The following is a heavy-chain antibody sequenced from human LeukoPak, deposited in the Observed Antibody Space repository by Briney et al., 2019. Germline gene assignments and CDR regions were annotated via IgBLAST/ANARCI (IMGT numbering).Heavy chain of an antibody. J-gene: IGHJ4*02. CDR3: ASRYYDSSDYYKYYFDY. V-gene: IGHV1-46*01. CDR2: INPSGGST. Sequence: GASVKVSCKASGYTFTSYHMHWVRQAPGQGLEWMGIINPSGGSTRYAQKFQGRITMTRDTSTSTVYMELSSLRSEDTAVYYCASRYYDSSDYYKYYFDYWGQGTLVTVSS. CDR1: GYTFTSYH. D-gene: IGHD3-22*01.